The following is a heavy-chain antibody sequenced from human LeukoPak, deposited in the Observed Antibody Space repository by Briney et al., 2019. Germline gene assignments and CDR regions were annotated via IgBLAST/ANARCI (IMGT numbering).Heavy chain of an antibody. CDR1: GSTLGSKG. CDR3: ARCRYSGSYYGAFDM. Sequence: PGGSLSLSWAAEGSTLGSKGMPWARQAQDKGREWVEIIWYDGSKIYYGDSVKGRFTISRDNAKNTLYLEMNSLRAEDTAVYYCARCRYSGSYYGAFDMWGQGTMVTVSS. V-gene: IGHV3-33*01. D-gene: IGHD1-26*01. J-gene: IGHJ3*02. CDR2: IWYDGSKI.